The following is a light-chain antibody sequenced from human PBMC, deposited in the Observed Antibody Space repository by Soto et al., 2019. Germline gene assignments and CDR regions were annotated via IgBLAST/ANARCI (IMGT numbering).Light chain of an antibody. CDR2: DAS. CDR1: QSVSSY. J-gene: IGKJ4*01. CDR3: QQQISWPLT. V-gene: IGKV3-11*01. Sequence: ENVFTQAPATLPLSPGERPTLSCRASQSVSSYLAWYQQKPGQXSRXXIYDASNRATGIPARFSGIVSGTDLTITISNLEPEDGDVDEGQQQISWPLTFGGGTKVDIK.